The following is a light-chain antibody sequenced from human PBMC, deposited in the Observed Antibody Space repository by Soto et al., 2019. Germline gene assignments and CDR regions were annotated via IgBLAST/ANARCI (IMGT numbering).Light chain of an antibody. Sequence: DIQMTQSPSSLSASVGDRVTITCQASQDISNYINWYQQKPGKAPKLLIYDASNLETGVPSRFSGSGFGTDFTFTISSLQPEDIATYYCQQYDNLPSITFGQGTRLDFK. V-gene: IGKV1-33*01. CDR2: DAS. J-gene: IGKJ5*01. CDR3: QQYDNLPSIT. CDR1: QDISNY.